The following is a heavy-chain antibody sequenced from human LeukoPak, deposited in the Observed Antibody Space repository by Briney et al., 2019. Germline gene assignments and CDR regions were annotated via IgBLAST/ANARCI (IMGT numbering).Heavy chain of an antibody. D-gene: IGHD2-2*01. V-gene: IGHV5-10-1*01. Sequence: GESLKISCRGSGYSFTSYWISWVRQMPGKGLEWMGRIDPSDSYTNYSPSFQGHVTISADKSISTAYRHWSSLKASDTAMYYCASRATIVVVPADKSYYYYGMDVWGQGTTVTVSS. CDR3: ASRATIVVVPADKSYYYYGMDV. J-gene: IGHJ6*02. CDR2: IDPSDSYT. CDR1: GYSFTSYW.